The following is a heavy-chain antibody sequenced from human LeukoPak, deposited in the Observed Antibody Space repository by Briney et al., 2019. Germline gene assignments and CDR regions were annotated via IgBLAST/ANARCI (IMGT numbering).Heavy chain of an antibody. D-gene: IGHD3-10*01. Sequence: PGRSLSLSCVASGFTFSRYGMHWVGQPLGSGRAWVGVISYDGSNKYYADSVKGRFTISRDNSKNTLYLQMNSLRAEDTAVYYCARGGGLPTTLFDYWGQGTLVTVSS. CDR2: ISYDGSNK. CDR3: ARGGGLPTTLFDY. CDR1: GFTFSRYG. J-gene: IGHJ4*02. V-gene: IGHV3-30-3*01.